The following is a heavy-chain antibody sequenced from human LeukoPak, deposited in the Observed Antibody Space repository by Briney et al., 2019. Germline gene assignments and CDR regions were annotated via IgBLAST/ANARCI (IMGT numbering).Heavy chain of an antibody. Sequence: ASVKVSCKASGGIFSSYAISWVRQAPGQGLEWMGWISAYNGNTNYAQKLQGRVTMTTDTSTSTAYMELRSLRSDDTVACYCARDSGSDYYDSSGYYGYWGQGTLVTVSS. V-gene: IGHV1-18*01. D-gene: IGHD3-22*01. J-gene: IGHJ4*02. CDR1: GGIFSSYA. CDR2: ISAYNGNT. CDR3: ARDSGSDYYDSSGYYGY.